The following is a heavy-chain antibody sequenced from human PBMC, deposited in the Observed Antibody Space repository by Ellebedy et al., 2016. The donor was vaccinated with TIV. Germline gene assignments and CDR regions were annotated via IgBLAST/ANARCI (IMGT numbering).Heavy chain of an antibody. V-gene: IGHV3-9*01. J-gene: IGHJ4*02. Sequence: GGSLRLXXVASGFNFGDYAMHWVRQAPGKGLEWVSRIIWICEIRDYAVSVKGRFTISRDNAKNSLYLHMDSLTEEDTALYYCAKDIRSSGLIDYWGQGTLVTVSS. D-gene: IGHD6-19*01. CDR1: GFNFGDYA. CDR2: IIWICEIR. CDR3: AKDIRSSGLIDY.